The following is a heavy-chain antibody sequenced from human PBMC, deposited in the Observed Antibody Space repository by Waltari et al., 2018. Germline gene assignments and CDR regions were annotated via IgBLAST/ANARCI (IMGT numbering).Heavy chain of an antibody. CDR3: ARDSGSGYSSSGAFDI. Sequence: EVQLVESGGGLVKPGGSLRLSCASSGFAFSSCSMHWVRQAPGKGLEWGSSISSSSSYIYYADSVKGRFTISRDNAKNSLYLQMNSLRAEDTAVYYCARDSGSGYSSSGAFDIWGQGTMVTVSS. J-gene: IGHJ3*02. CDR1: GFAFSSCS. D-gene: IGHD3-22*01. V-gene: IGHV3-21*01. CDR2: ISSSSSYI.